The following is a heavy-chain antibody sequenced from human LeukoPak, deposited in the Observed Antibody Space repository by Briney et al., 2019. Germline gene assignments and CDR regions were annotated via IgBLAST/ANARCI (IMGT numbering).Heavy chain of an antibody. J-gene: IGHJ4*02. Sequence: ASVKVSCKASGYTFTDYYMHWVRQAPGQGLEWMGWINPNSGGTNSARKFQGRVSMTRDTSISTAYMELSRLRSDDTALYYCARDPHYDILTGNFDYWGQGTLVTVSS. CDR3: ARDPHYDILTGNFDY. CDR2: INPNSGGT. CDR1: GYTFTDYY. V-gene: IGHV1-2*02. D-gene: IGHD3-9*01.